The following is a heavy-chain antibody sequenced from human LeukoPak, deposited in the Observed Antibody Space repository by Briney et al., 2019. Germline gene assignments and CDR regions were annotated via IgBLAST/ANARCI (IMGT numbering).Heavy chain of an antibody. Sequence: GGSLTLSCAASGFTFNSFAMSWLRQSPGKGLEWVSAISGSGGITYYVRAGKGRFTITRDKYKNTLYLQMNSLRAEDTAVYYCAKGVRVLEWFFDYWGQGTLVTVSS. D-gene: IGHD3-3*01. J-gene: IGHJ4*02. CDR1: GFTFNSFA. CDR2: ISGSGGIT. V-gene: IGHV3-23*01. CDR3: AKGVRVLEWFFDY.